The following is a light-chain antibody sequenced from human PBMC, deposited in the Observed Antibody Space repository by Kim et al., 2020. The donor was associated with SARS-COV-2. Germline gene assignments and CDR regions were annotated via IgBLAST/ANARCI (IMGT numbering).Light chain of an antibody. Sequence: SYELTQPPSVSVAPGKTARVSCGGNSIGSKSVHWYQQKSGQAPVLVMSYDSDRPSGIPERFSGSNSGNTATLTISRVEARDEADYYCQVWDSSSDHRVVFGGGTQLTVL. J-gene: IGLJ2*01. CDR3: QVWDSSSDHRVV. V-gene: IGLV3-21*04. CDR1: SIGSKS. CDR2: YDS.